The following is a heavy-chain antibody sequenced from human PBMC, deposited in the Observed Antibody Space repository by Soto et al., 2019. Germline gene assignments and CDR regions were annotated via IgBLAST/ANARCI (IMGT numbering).Heavy chain of an antibody. Sequence: PSETLSLTCTVSGGSISSYYWSWIRQPPGKGLEWIGYIYYSGSTNYNPSLKSRVTISVDTSKNQFSLKLSSVTAADTAVYYCARVPVAGYSGPRAWFDPWGQGTLVTVSS. V-gene: IGHV4-59*01. CDR3: ARVPVAGYSGPRAWFDP. D-gene: IGHD5-12*01. J-gene: IGHJ5*02. CDR1: GGSISSYY. CDR2: IYYSGST.